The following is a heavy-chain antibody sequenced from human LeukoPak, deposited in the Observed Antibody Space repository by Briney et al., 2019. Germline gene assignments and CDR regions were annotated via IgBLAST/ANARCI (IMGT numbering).Heavy chain of an antibody. CDR1: GYSFTSYW. Sequence: GESLKISCKGSGYSFTSYWIGWVRQMPGEGLEWMGIIYPGDSDTRYSPSFQGQVTISADKSISTAYLQWSSLKASDTAMYYCARRLPYCSSTCCSSSYAFDIWGQGTMVTVSS. J-gene: IGHJ3*02. V-gene: IGHV5-51*01. CDR3: ARRLPYCSSTCCSSSYAFDI. CDR2: IYPGDSDT. D-gene: IGHD2-2*01.